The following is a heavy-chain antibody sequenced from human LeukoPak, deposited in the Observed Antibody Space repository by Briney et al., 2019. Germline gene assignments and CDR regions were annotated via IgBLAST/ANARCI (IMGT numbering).Heavy chain of an antibody. CDR2: TYTSGST. CDR1: GGSINSYY. D-gene: IGHD3-3*01. V-gene: IGHV4-4*09. Sequence: SETLSLTCTVSGGSINSYYWSWIRQPPGKGLEWIGYTYTSGSTNYNPSLKSRVTISVDTSKNQFSLKLSSVTAADTAVYYCARLYSVTIFGVVIISYMDDWGKGTTVTVSS. CDR3: ARLYSVTIFGVVIISYMDD. J-gene: IGHJ6*03.